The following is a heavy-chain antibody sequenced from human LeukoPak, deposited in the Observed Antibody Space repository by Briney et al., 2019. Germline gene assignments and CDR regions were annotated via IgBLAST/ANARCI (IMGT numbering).Heavy chain of an antibody. D-gene: IGHD4-17*01. CDR1: GGSFSGYY. V-gene: IGHV4-34*01. J-gene: IGHJ4*02. CDR2: INHSGST. CDR3: AREGRTSTVTNVFDY. Sequence: SETLSLTCAVYGGSFSGYYWSWIRQPPGKGLEWIEEINHSGSTNYNPSLKSRVTISVDTSKNQFSLKLSSVTAADTAVYYCAREGRTSTVTNVFDYWGQGTLVTVSS.